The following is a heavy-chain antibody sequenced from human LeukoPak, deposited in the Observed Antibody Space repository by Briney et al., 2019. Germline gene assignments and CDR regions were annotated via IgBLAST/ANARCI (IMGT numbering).Heavy chain of an antibody. D-gene: IGHD2-2*01. CDR2: ISGSGSTT. J-gene: IGHJ4*02. V-gene: IGHV3-23*01. Sequence: GGSLRLSCAASGFTFSSYAMSWVRQAPGKGLEWVSTISGSGSTTYSADSVKGRITIARDNSKNTLHLQMNNLRADDTAIYYCAKAVRESSSASCFRAADYWGQGTLVTVSS. CDR1: GFTFSSYA. CDR3: AKAVRESSSASCFRAADY.